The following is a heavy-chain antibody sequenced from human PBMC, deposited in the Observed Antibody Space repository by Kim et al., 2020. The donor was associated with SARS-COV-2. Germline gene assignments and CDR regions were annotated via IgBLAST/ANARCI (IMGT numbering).Heavy chain of an antibody. V-gene: IGHV3-30*18. CDR2: ISYDGSNK. J-gene: IGHJ6*02. D-gene: IGHD3-9*01. CDR3: AKGGAGNYDILTGYYIPYYYYGMDV. CDR1: GFTFSSYG. Sequence: GGSLRLSCAASGFTFSSYGMHWVRQAPGKGLEWVAVISYDGSNKYYADSVKGRFTISRDNSKNTLYLQMNSLRAEDTAVYYCAKGGAGNYDILTGYYIPYYYYGMDVWGQGTTVTVSS.